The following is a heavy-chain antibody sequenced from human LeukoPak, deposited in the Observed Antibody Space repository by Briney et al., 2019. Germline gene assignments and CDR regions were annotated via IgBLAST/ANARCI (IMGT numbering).Heavy chain of an antibody. CDR2: IYYTGST. D-gene: IGHD2-2*01. CDR3: ARLGSSVADF. V-gene: IGHV4-59*08. Sequence: SETLSLTCTVSGGSISSYYWSWIRQPPGKGLEWIGYIYYTGSTNYNPSLKSRVTMSINTSKNQFSMKLTSVTAADTAVYYCARLGSSVADFWGQGTLVTVSS. J-gene: IGHJ4*02. CDR1: GGSISSYY.